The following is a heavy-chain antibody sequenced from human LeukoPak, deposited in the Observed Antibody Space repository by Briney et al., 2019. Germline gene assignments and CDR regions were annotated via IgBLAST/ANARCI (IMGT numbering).Heavy chain of an antibody. Sequence: GASVKVSCKASGYSFTTFGITWVRQAPGQGLEWMAWLSAHIGDTNYSQKFQGRVTVTSDTSTSTAYMELRSLKSDDTAVYFCAREDTGGTIASPPGYWGQGTLVTVSS. J-gene: IGHJ4*02. CDR3: AREDTGGTIASPPGY. V-gene: IGHV1-18*01. CDR2: LSAHIGDT. CDR1: GYSFTTFG. D-gene: IGHD6-6*01.